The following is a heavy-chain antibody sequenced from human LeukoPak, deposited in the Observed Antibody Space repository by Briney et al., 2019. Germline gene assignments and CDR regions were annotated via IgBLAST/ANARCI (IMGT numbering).Heavy chain of an antibody. J-gene: IGHJ4*02. CDR2: ISAYNGNT. D-gene: IGHD4-11*01. CDR1: GYTFTXYG. CDR3: ARGEATVTIPGDDY. V-gene: IGHV1-18*01. Sequence: XSCXASGYTFTXYGISWGRQAPGQGXEWMGWISAYNGNTNYSQKLQGRVTMTTDTSTSTAYMELRSLRSDDTAVYYCARGEATVTIPGDDYWGQGTLVTVSS.